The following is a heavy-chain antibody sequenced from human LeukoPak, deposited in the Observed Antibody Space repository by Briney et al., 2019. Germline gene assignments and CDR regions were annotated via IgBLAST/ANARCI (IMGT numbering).Heavy chain of an antibody. D-gene: IGHD2-21*01. CDR3: ARQQLWLDY. V-gene: IGHV3-11*01. J-gene: IGHJ4*02. CDR1: GFTFSDYY. CDR2: ISSSGSTT. Sequence: AGGSLRLSCAASGFTFSDYYMTWIRQAPGKGPEWVSYISSSGSTTNYADSVWGRFTISRDNAKNSVFLQMNSLRPEDTAVYYCARQQLWLDYWGQGALVSVSS.